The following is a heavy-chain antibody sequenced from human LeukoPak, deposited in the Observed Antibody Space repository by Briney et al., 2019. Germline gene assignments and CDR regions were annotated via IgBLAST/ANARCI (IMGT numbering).Heavy chain of an antibody. J-gene: IGHJ4*02. D-gene: IGHD3-22*01. CDR2: INSDGSST. Sequence: GGSLRLSCAASGFTFSSDWMHWGRQAPGKGLLWVSRINSDGSSTSYADSVRGRFTISRDNAKNTLYLQMNSLRAEDTAVYYCARGGSGYVFYWGQGTLVTVSS. V-gene: IGHV3-74*01. CDR3: ARGGSGYVFY. CDR1: GFTFSSDW.